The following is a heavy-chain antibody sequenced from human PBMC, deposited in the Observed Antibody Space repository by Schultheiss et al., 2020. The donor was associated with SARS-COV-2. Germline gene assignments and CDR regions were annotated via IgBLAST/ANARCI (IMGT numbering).Heavy chain of an antibody. Sequence: SQTLSLTCTVSGGSISSYYWSWIRQPPGKGLEWIGYIYYSGSTNYNPSLKSRVTISVDTSKNQFSLKLSSVTAADTAVYYCGSCIAAAGTSWFDPWGQGTLVTVSS. CDR1: GGSISSYY. V-gene: IGHV4-59*08. J-gene: IGHJ5*02. CDR3: GSCIAAAGTSWFDP. CDR2: IYYSGST. D-gene: IGHD6-13*01.